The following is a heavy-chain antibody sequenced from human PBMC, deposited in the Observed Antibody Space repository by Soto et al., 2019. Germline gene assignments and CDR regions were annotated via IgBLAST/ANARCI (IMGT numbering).Heavy chain of an antibody. J-gene: IGHJ4*02. Sequence: SLRLSCAASGFSFSDYYMSWIRQAPGKGLEWVSYMSTSGSSRYYADSVKGRFTISRDNAKNSLYLQMNSLRAEDTAVYYCARTRGDSSGVYYFDYWGQGTRVTVSS. CDR1: GFSFSDYY. CDR2: MSTSGSSR. V-gene: IGHV3-11*01. D-gene: IGHD3-22*01. CDR3: ARTRGDSSGVYYFDY.